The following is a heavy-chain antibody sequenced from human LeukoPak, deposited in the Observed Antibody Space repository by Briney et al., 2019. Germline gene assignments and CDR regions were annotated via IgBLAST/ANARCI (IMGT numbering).Heavy chain of an antibody. CDR2: ISSSSSTI. CDR3: ARGTARRVPAATGFDY. Sequence: GGSLRLSCAASGFTFSSYSMNWVRQAPGKGLEWVSYISSSSSTIYYADSVKGRFTISRDNAKNSLYLQMNSLRAEDTAVYYCARGTARRVPAATGFDYWGQGTLVTVSS. D-gene: IGHD2-2*01. CDR1: GFTFSSYS. J-gene: IGHJ4*02. V-gene: IGHV3-48*04.